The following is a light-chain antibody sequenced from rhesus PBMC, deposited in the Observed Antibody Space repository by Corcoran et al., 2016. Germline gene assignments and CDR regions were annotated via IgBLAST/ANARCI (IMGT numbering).Light chain of an antibody. J-gene: IGKJ4*01. CDR3: QQHNSYPT. CDR2: YAS. V-gene: IGKV1S14*01. CDR1: QGISNY. Sequence: DIQMTQSPSSLSASVGDTVTITCRASQGISNYLAWYQQKPGKAPKPLIYYASHLESGVPSRFSGSGSGTDLPLTISSLQPEDFAIYYCQQHNSYPTFGGGTKVEIK.